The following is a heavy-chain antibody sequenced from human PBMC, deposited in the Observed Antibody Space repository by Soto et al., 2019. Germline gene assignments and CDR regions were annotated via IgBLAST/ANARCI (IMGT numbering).Heavy chain of an antibody. J-gene: IGHJ5*02. CDR3: AKALGITDWDVHH. Sequence: GESLKISCKGSGYTFGSYWIGWVRQMPGKGLQWMGIIYPRDSETRYSPSFQGHVTISVDKSIGTAYLQWTSLKASDTAMYYCAKALGITDWDVHHWGQGTLVTVSS. D-gene: IGHD1-1*01. CDR2: IYPRDSET. V-gene: IGHV5-51*01. CDR1: GYTFGSYW.